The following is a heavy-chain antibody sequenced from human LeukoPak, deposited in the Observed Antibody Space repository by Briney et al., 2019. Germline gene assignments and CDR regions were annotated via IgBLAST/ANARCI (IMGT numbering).Heavy chain of an antibody. CDR1: GFTFSSYA. CDR2: ISGSGGST. CDR3: AKWSAAGTGSYYYYYGMDV. V-gene: IGHV3-23*01. D-gene: IGHD6-13*01. J-gene: IGHJ6*02. Sequence: AGGSLRLSCAASGFTFSSYAMSWVREAPGKGLEWVSAISGSGGSTYYADSVKGWFTISRDNSKNTLYLQMNSLRAEDTAVYYCAKWSAAGTGSYYYYYGMDVWGQGTTVTVSS.